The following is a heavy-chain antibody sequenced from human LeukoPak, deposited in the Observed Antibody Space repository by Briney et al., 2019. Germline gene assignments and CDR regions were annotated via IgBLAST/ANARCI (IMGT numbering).Heavy chain of an antibody. CDR1: GYSISSGYY. Sequence: NSSETLSLTCAVSGYSISSGYYWGWIRQPPGKGLEWIGSIYHSGSTYYNPSLKSRVTISVDTSKNQFSLKLSSVTAADTAVYYCARPSYYYYMDVWGKGTTVTVSS. V-gene: IGHV4-38-2*01. J-gene: IGHJ6*03. CDR2: IYHSGST. CDR3: ARPSYYYYMDV.